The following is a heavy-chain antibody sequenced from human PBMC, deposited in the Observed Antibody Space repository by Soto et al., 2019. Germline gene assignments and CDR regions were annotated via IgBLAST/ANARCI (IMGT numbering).Heavy chain of an antibody. CDR1: VYSFTSYA. V-gene: IGHV1-8*01. CDR3: AREVGYCSSTSCYHHYGMDV. Sequence: AXSVKVSCKASVYSFTSYAINWVRQATGQGLEWMGWMNPNSGNTGYAQKFQGRVTMTRNTSISTAYMELSSLRSEDMAVYYCAREVGYCSSTSCYHHYGMDVWGQGTRVTVSS. CDR2: MNPNSGNT. J-gene: IGHJ6*02. D-gene: IGHD2-2*01.